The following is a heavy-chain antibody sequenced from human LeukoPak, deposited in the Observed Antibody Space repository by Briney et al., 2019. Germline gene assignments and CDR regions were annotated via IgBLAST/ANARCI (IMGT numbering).Heavy chain of an antibody. J-gene: IGHJ6*02. CDR1: GGSISSYY. V-gene: IGHV4-59*01. CDR2: IYYSGST. CDR3: ARTKSPVYYYGMDV. Sequence: TSETLSLTCTVSGGSISSYYWNWIRQPPGKGLEWVGYIYYSGSTNYNPSLKSRVTISVDTSKNQFSLKLSSVTAADTAVYYCARTKSPVYYYGMDVWGQGTTVTVSS.